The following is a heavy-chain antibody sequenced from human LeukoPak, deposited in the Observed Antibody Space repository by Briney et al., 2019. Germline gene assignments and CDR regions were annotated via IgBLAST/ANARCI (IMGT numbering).Heavy chain of an antibody. V-gene: IGHV4-39*01. J-gene: IGHJ4*02. CDR3: ARRGSSGYY. Sequence: SETLSLTCTVSGGSTSSSSYYWGWIRQPPGKGLEWIGSIYYSGSTYYNPSLKSRVTISVDTSKNQFSLKLSSVTAADTAVYYCARRGSSGYYWGQGTLVTVSS. CDR1: GGSTSSSSYY. D-gene: IGHD3-22*01. CDR2: IYYSGST.